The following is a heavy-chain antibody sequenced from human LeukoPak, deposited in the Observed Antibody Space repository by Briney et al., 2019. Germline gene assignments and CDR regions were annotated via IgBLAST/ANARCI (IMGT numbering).Heavy chain of an antibody. CDR1: GFSFSSYS. Sequence: GGSLRLSCAASGFSFSSYSMNWVRQAPEKGLAWVSSITLSSTYIQYADSVKGRFTISRDNAKNSLYLQMNSLRAEDTALYYCAKDIAAVGTSSFDYWGQGTLVTVSS. D-gene: IGHD6-13*01. CDR3: AKDIAAVGTSSFDY. CDR2: ITLSSTYI. V-gene: IGHV3-21*04. J-gene: IGHJ4*02.